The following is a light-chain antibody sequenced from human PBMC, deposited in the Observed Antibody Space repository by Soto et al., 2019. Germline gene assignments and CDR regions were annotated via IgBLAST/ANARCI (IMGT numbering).Light chain of an antibody. Sequence: IQMTQSPSSLSASVGDRVTITCQATQDIRKYLNWYQQKPGKAPKLLIYAASSLQSGVPSRFSGSGSGTDFTLTISSLQPEDFATYYCQQANSFPLTFGQGTRLEIK. J-gene: IGKJ5*01. CDR3: QQANSFPLT. V-gene: IGKV1-12*01. CDR1: QDIRKY. CDR2: AAS.